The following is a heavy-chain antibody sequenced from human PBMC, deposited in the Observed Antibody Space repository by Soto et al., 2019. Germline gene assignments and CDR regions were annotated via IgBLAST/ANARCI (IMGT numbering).Heavy chain of an antibody. Sequence: ASVKVSCKASGYTFTSYGISWVRQAPGQGLEWMGGISAYNGNTNYAQKLQGRVTMTTDTSTSTAYMELRSLRSDDTAVYYCARDGARYNIVVVVAATPEYYYYGMDVWGQGTTVTVSS. CDR1: GYTFTSYG. J-gene: IGHJ6*02. D-gene: IGHD2-15*01. CDR2: ISAYNGNT. V-gene: IGHV1-18*04. CDR3: ARDGARYNIVVVVAATPEYYYYGMDV.